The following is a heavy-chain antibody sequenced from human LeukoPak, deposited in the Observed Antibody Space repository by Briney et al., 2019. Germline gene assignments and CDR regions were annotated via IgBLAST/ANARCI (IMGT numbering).Heavy chain of an antibody. Sequence: PSETLSLTCTVSGGSISSSSYYWGWIRQPPGKGLEWIGSIYYSGSTYYNPSLKSRVTISVDTSKNQFSLKLSSVTAADTAVYYCASQLPYYDFWSGYLKGYFDYWGQGTLVTVSS. D-gene: IGHD3-3*01. CDR2: IYYSGST. CDR1: GGSISSSSYY. CDR3: ASQLPYYDFWSGYLKGYFDY. J-gene: IGHJ4*02. V-gene: IGHV4-39*07.